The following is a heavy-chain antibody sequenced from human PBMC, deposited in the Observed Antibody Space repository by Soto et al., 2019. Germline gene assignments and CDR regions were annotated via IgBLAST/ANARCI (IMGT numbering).Heavy chain of an antibody. CDR1: GGTFSSYA. J-gene: IGHJ4*02. CDR3: ARVDSAGTAMVYYFDY. D-gene: IGHD5-18*01. Sequence: ASVKVSCKASGGTFSSYAISWVRQAPGQGLEWMGGIIPIFGTANYAQKFQGRVTITADESTSTAYMELSSLRSEDTAVYYCARVDSAGTAMVYYFDYWGQGTLVTVSS. V-gene: IGHV1-69*13. CDR2: IIPIFGTA.